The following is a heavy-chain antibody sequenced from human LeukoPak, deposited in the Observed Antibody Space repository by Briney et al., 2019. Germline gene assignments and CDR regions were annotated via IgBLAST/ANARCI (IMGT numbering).Heavy chain of an antibody. Sequence: GASVNVSCKASGYTFTSYNMQWVRQAPGQGLEWMGIINPSDGDTGYAQKFQGRVTITRDTSTSTVYMELSSLRSEDTAVYYCAREKIHVFDIWGQGTMVTVSS. CDR2: INPSDGDT. V-gene: IGHV1-46*01. CDR3: AREKIHVFDI. J-gene: IGHJ3*02. CDR1: GYTFTSYN.